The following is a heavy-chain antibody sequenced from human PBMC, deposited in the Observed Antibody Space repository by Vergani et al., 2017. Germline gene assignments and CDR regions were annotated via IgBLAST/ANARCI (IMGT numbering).Heavy chain of an antibody. J-gene: IGHJ6*02. CDR1: GFTFSSYW. Sequence: EVQLVESGGGLVQPGGSLRLSCAASGFTFSSYWMHWVRQAPGKGLVWVARINSDGSSTSYADPVKGRFTISRDNAKNTLYMQMNRLRAEDTAVYYCAREEARAYYYYGMDVWGQGTTVTVSS. CDR2: INSDGSST. V-gene: IGHV3-74*01. CDR3: AREEARAYYYYGMDV.